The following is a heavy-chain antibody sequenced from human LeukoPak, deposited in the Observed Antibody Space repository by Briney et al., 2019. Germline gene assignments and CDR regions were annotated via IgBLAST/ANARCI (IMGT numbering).Heavy chain of an antibody. CDR3: ASGDEAAAVDY. CDR1: GFTFSSYS. V-gene: IGHV3-21*01. D-gene: IGHD6-13*01. CDR2: ISSSSSYI. Sequence: GGSLRLSCAASGFTFSSYSMNWVRQAPGKGLEWVSSISSSSSYIYYADSVKGRFTISRGNAKNSLYLQMNSLRAEDTAVYYCASGDEAAAVDYWGQGTLVTVSS. J-gene: IGHJ4*02.